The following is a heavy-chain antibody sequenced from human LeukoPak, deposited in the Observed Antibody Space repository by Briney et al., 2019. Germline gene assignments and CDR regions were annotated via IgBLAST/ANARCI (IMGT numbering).Heavy chain of an antibody. Sequence: PSETLSLTCTVSGGSISGYYWSWIRQPPGKGLEWIGYIYYSGSTNYNPSLKSRVTISVDTSKNQFSLKLSSVTAADTAVYYCARNHYGDLIDYWGQGTLVTVSS. CDR3: ARNHYGDLIDY. CDR2: IYYSGST. D-gene: IGHD4-17*01. V-gene: IGHV4-59*01. CDR1: GGSISGYY. J-gene: IGHJ4*02.